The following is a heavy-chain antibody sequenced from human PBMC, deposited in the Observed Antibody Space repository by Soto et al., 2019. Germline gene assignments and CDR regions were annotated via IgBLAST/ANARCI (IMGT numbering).Heavy chain of an antibody. CDR1: GFTLSSYG. V-gene: IGHV3-23*01. J-gene: IGHJ3*02. CDR3: AKLYSDYAHNGFDI. CDR2: IRSSGDST. D-gene: IGHD5-12*01. Sequence: PGGSLRLSCAASGFTLSSYGMSWVRQAPGKGLEWVSGIRSSGDSTYYADSVKGRFTISRDNIKNTLYLQMNSLRVEDTAVYYCAKLYSDYAHNGFDIWGQGTMVTVSS.